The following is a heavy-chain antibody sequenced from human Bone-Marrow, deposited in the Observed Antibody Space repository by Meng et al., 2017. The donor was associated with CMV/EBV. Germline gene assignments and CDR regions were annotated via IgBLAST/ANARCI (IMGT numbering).Heavy chain of an antibody. CDR2: IKQDGSQK. CDR1: GFGFGPYW. D-gene: IGHD6-6*01. CDR3: AREGSSAAARPLDY. V-gene: IGHV3-7*01. Sequence: GESLKISCAASGFGFGPYWMTWARQAPGKGLEWVANIKQDGSQKYYVDSVKGRFTISRDNAKNSLYLHMNSLRVEDTAVYYCAREGSSAAARPLDYWGQGTLVTVSS. J-gene: IGHJ4*02.